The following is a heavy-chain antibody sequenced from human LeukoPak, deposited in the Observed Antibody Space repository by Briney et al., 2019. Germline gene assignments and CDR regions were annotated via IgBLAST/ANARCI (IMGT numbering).Heavy chain of an antibody. V-gene: IGHV3-15*01. Sequence: PGGSLRLSCAGSGFTFSNAWMNWVRQAPGKGLEWVGRIKSEVNGGTIDYAAPVKGRFTISRDDSKNTLYVQMNSLKIEDTAVYYCTTNRLGIYFDYWGQGTLVTVSS. D-gene: IGHD1-26*01. CDR1: GFTFSNAW. J-gene: IGHJ4*02. CDR2: IKSEVNGGTI. CDR3: TTNRLGIYFDY.